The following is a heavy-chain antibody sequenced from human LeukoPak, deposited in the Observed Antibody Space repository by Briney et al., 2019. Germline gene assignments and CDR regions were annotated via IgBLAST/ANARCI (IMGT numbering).Heavy chain of an antibody. CDR2: ISSSSSYI. CDR3: ARGGFIVVVALDY. Sequence: GGSLRLSCAASGFTFSSYSMNWVRQAPGKGLEWVSSISSSSSYIYYADSVKGRFTISRDNAKNSLYLQMNSLRAEDTAVYYCARGGFIVVVALDYWGQGTLVTVSS. CDR1: GFTFSSYS. V-gene: IGHV3-21*01. D-gene: IGHD3-22*01. J-gene: IGHJ4*02.